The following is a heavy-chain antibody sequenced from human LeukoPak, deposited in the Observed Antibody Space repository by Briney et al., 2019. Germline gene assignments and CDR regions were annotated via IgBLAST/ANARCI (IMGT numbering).Heavy chain of an antibody. CDR2: ISAYNGNT. J-gene: IGHJ6*04. D-gene: IGHD3-16*01. V-gene: IGHV1-18*01. CDR3: ARDPYYDYVWGSPRMDV. Sequence: VASVKVSCKASGYTFTNYGISWVRQAPGQGLEWMGCISAYNGNTNYAQKLQGRVTMTTDTSTSPAYMELRSLRSDDTAVYYCARDPYYDYVWGSPRMDVWGKGTTVTVSS. CDR1: GYTFTNYG.